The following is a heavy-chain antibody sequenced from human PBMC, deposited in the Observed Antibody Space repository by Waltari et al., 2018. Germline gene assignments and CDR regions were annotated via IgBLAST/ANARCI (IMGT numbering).Heavy chain of an antibody. CDR1: GGSISSYY. CDR3: ARENLWKGAFDI. V-gene: IGHV4-59*01. D-gene: IGHD3-10*01. CDR2: IYYSGST. Sequence: QVQLQESGPGLVKPSETLSLTCTVSGGSISSYYWSWIRQPPGKGLEWIGYIYYSGSTNYNPSLKSRVTISVDTSKNQFSLKLSSVTAEDTAVYYCARENLWKGAFDIWGQGTMVTVSS. J-gene: IGHJ3*02.